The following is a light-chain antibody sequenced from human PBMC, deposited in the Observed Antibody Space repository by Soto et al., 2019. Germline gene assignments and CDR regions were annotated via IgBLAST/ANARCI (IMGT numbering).Light chain of an antibody. CDR2: AAS. V-gene: IGKV3-11*01. J-gene: IGKJ1*01. CDR3: QERGNWLPP. CDR1: QSVISN. Sequence: EIVWTQSPASLCLSPGGGGTLSCRSSQSVISNLAWYQQKPGQAPRVLIYAASNRATGIPARFSGSGSGTDFTLTISSLEPEDFAVYYCQERGNWLPPFGQGTKV.